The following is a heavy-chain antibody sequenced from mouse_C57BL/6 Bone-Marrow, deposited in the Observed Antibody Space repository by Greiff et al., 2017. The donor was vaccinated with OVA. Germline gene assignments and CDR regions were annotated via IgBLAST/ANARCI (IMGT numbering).Heavy chain of an antibody. J-gene: IGHJ2*01. CDR2: IYPRSGNT. D-gene: IGHD2-10*01. V-gene: IGHV1-81*01. CDR3: ARGGFWLPTLDY. Sequence: QVQLQQSGAELARPGASVKLSCKASGYTFTSYGISWVKQRTGQGLEWIGEIYPRSGNTYYNEKFKGKATLTADKSSSTAYMELRSLTSEDSAVYFCARGGFWLPTLDYWGQGTTLTVSS. CDR1: GYTFTSYG.